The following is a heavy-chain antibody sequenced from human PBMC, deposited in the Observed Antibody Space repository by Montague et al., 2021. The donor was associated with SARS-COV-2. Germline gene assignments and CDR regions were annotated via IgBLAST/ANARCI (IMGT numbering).Heavy chain of an antibody. CDR3: ARVRQWLVPFDY. CDR2: IYYSGST. V-gene: IGHV4-39*07. D-gene: IGHD6-19*01. CDR1: GDSISHGSYD. Sequence: SETLSLTCTVSGDSISHGSYDWSGSRQPPGQGLNWIGSIYYSGSTYYNPSLKSRVTISVDTSKNQVSLKLNSVTAADTAVYYCARVRQWLVPFDYWGQGTLVTVSS. J-gene: IGHJ4*02.